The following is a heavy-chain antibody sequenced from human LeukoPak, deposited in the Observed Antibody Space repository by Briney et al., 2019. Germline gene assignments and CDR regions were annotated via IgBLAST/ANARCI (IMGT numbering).Heavy chain of an antibody. Sequence: ASVKLSCKASGYTFTGYYMHWVRQAPGQGLEWMGWINPNSGGTNYAQKFQGRVTMTRDTSISTAYMELSRLRSDDTAVYYCARDLGYCSSTSCYDQYYYYMDVWGKGTTVTVSS. CDR1: GYTFTGYY. D-gene: IGHD2-2*01. CDR2: INPNSGGT. V-gene: IGHV1-2*02. J-gene: IGHJ6*03. CDR3: ARDLGYCSSTSCYDQYYYYMDV.